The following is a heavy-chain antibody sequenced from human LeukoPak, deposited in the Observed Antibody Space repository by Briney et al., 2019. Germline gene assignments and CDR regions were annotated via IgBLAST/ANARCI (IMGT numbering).Heavy chain of an antibody. CDR3: AKSPFTILGVPPDY. V-gene: IGHV3-30*02. J-gene: IGHJ4*02. CDR2: IRYDGSNK. D-gene: IGHD3-3*01. CDR1: GFTFSSYG. Sequence: GGSLRLSCAASGFTFSSYGMHWVRQAPGKGLEWVAFIRYDGSNKYYADSVKGRFTISRDNSKNTLYLQMNSLRAEDTAVYYCAKSPFTILGVPPDYWGQGTLVTVSS.